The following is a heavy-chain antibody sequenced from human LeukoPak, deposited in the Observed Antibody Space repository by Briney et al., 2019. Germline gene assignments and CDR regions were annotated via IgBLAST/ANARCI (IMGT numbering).Heavy chain of an antibody. J-gene: IGHJ1*01. Sequence: GGSLRLSCAASGFTFSHYGMHWVRQAPGKGLEGVSYISLSSSSIYYADSLKGRFTISRDNAKNSLYLQMNSLRAEDTAVYYCARGSYDSSDFEYFHHWGQGTLVTVSS. CDR3: ARGSYDSSDFEYFHH. CDR2: ISLSSSSI. CDR1: GFTFSHYG. D-gene: IGHD3-22*01. V-gene: IGHV3-48*01.